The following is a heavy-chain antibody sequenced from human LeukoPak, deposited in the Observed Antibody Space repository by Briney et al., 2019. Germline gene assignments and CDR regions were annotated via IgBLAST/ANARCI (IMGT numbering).Heavy chain of an antibody. CDR2: ISYDGSNK. CDR1: GFTFSSYA. Sequence: PGGSLRLSCAASGFTFSSYAMHWVRQAPGKGLEWVAVISYDGSNKYYADSVKGRFTISGDNSKNTLYLQMNSLRAEDTAVYYCARGHDAFDIWGQGTVVTVSS. CDR3: ARGHDAFDI. J-gene: IGHJ3*02. V-gene: IGHV3-30-3*01.